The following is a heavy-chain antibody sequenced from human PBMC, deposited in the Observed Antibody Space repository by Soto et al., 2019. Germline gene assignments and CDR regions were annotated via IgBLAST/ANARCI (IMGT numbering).Heavy chain of an antibody. D-gene: IGHD3-10*01. CDR1: GFTFSSYG. CDR2: IWYDGSNE. J-gene: IGHJ6*02. Sequence: GGSLRLSCAASGFTFSSYGMHWVRQAPGKGLEWVAVIWYDGSNEYYADSVKGRFTISRDNSKNTLYLQMNSLRAEDTAVYYCARDRITMVRGVIAGMDVWGQGNTVTVSS. CDR3: ARDRITMVRGVIAGMDV. V-gene: IGHV3-33*01.